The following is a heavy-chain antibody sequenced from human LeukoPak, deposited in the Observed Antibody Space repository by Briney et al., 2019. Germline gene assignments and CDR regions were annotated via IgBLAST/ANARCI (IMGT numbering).Heavy chain of an antibody. CDR1: GFTFSSYA. D-gene: IGHD2-15*01. CDR3: AKPAGYCSGGSCYFFDY. Sequence: GGSLRLSCAASGFTFSSYAMNWVRQAPGKGLEWVSAITGSGGRTYYADSVKGRFTISRDNSKNTLYLQMNSLRAEDTAVYYCAKPAGYCSGGSCYFFDYWGQGTLVTVSS. CDR2: ITGSGGRT. V-gene: IGHV3-23*01. J-gene: IGHJ4*02.